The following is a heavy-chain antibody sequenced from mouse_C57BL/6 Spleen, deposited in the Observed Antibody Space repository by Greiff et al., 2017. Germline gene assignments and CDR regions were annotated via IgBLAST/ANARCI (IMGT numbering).Heavy chain of an antibody. V-gene: IGHV5-9-1*02. CDR2: ISSGGDYI. Sequence: EVKLMESGEGLVKPGGSLKLSCAASGFTFSSYAMSWVRQTPEKRLEWVAYISSGGDYIYYADTVKGRFTISRDNARNTLYLQMSSLKSEDTAMYYCTRSYYGSSPYYYAMDYWGQGTSVTVSS. J-gene: IGHJ4*01. CDR3: TRSYYGSSPYYYAMDY. CDR1: GFTFSSYA. D-gene: IGHD1-1*01.